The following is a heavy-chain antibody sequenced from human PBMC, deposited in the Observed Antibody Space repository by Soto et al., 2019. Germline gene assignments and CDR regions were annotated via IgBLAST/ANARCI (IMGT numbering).Heavy chain of an antibody. D-gene: IGHD3-10*01. CDR1: GYTFTSYG. V-gene: IGHV1-18*04. J-gene: IGHJ6*02. CDR3: ARDDGSGITPWDYYYGMDV. Sequence: GASVKVSCKASGYTFTSYGISWVRQAPGQGLEWMGWISAYNGNINYAQKLQGRVTMTTDTSTSTAYMELRSLRSDDTAVYYCARDDGSGITPWDYYYGMDVWGQGTTVTVSS. CDR2: ISAYNGNI.